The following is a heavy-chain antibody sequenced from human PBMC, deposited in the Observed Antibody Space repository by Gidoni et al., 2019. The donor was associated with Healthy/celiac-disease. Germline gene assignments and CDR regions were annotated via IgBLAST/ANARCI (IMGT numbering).Heavy chain of an antibody. Sequence: EVQLVESGGGLVKPGGSLRLSCAASGFNFSTYSMNWVRQAPGKGLEWVSSISSSSSYIYHADSLKGRFTISRDNTKNSLYLQMNSLRAEDTAVYYCARGSRWFDPWGQGTLVTVSS. CDR2: ISSSSSYI. V-gene: IGHV3-21*01. J-gene: IGHJ5*02. D-gene: IGHD3-10*01. CDR1: GFNFSTYS. CDR3: ARGSRWFDP.